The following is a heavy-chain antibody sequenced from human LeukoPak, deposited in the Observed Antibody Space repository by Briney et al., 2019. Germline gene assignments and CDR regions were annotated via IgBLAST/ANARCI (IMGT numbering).Heavy chain of an antibody. CDR1: GGSFSGYY. Sequence: SETLSLTCAVYGGSFSGYYWSWIRQPPGKGLEWIGEINHSGSTNYNPSLKSRVTISVDTSKNQFSLKLSSVTAADTAVYYCAIGGQQSSFDYWGQGTLVTVSS. CDR2: INHSGST. CDR3: AIGGQQSSFDY. V-gene: IGHV4-34*01. D-gene: IGHD6-13*01. J-gene: IGHJ4*02.